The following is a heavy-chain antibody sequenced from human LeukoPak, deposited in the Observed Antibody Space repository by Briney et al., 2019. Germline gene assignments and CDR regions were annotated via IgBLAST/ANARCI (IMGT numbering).Heavy chain of an antibody. CDR3: ARTPYYYDSSGYFIWFDP. Sequence: RESGPALVKPTQTLTLTCTFSGFSLSTSGMCVSWIRQPPGKALEWLARIDWDDDKYYSTSLKTRLTISKDTSKNQVVLTMTNMDPVDKATYYCARTPYYYDSSGYFIWFDPWGQGTLVTVSS. CDR2: IDWDDDK. V-gene: IGHV2-70*11. D-gene: IGHD3-22*01. CDR1: GFSLSTSGMC. J-gene: IGHJ5*02.